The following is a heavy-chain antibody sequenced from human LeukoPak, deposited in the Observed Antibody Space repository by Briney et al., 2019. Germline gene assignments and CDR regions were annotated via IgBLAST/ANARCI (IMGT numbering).Heavy chain of an antibody. Sequence: ALVKVSCKVSGYTLTELSMHWVRQAPGKGLEWMGGFDPEDGETIYAQKFQGRVTMTEDTSTDTAYMELSSLRSEDTAVYYCASRVRDIVVVPAAMNWFDPWGQGTLVTVSS. D-gene: IGHD2-2*01. V-gene: IGHV1-24*01. CDR3: ASRVRDIVVVPAAMNWFDP. CDR1: GYTLTELS. J-gene: IGHJ5*02. CDR2: FDPEDGET.